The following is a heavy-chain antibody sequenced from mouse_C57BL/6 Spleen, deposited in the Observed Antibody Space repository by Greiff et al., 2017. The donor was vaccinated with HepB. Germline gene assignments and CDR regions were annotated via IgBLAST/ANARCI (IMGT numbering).Heavy chain of an antibody. Sequence: EVQGVESGGGLVQPTGSLKLSCAASGFTFNTYAMHWVRQAPGKGLEWVARIRSKSSNYATYYADSVKDRFTISRDDSQSMLYLHMKNLTTEDTAMYFCVIDPRDYYGSLMDYWGQGTSVTVSS. V-gene: IGHV10-3*01. D-gene: IGHD1-1*01. CDR2: IRSKSSNYAT. CDR3: VIDPRDYYGSLMDY. CDR1: GFTFNTYA. J-gene: IGHJ4*01.